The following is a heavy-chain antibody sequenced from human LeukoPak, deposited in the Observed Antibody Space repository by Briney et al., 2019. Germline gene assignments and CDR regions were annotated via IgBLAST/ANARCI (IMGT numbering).Heavy chain of an antibody. V-gene: IGHV5-51*01. CDR2: IYPGDSDT. CDR1: GYSFTSYW. CDR3: ARHPLAYCGGDCYPNWFDP. J-gene: IGHJ5*02. Sequence: GESLKISCKGSGYSFTSYWIGWVRQMPGKGLEWMGIIYPGDSDTRYSPSFQGQVTISADKSISTAYLQWSSLKASDTAMYYCARHPLAYCGGDCYPNWFDPWGQGTLVTVSS. D-gene: IGHD2-21*02.